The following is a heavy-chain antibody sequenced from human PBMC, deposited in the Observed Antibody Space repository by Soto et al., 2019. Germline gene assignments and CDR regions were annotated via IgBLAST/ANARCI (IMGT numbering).Heavy chain of an antibody. D-gene: IGHD3-9*01. Sequence: QVQLVESGGGVVQPGRSLRLSCAASGFTFSTYGMHWVRQAPGKGLEWVAVIWYDGSNKYYADSVKGRFTISRDNFKNTLYLQMNSLRAEDTAVYYCARDPTPTNFYDTTSYYFDCWGQGTLVTVSS. CDR1: GFTFSTYG. V-gene: IGHV3-33*01. CDR2: IWYDGSNK. J-gene: IGHJ4*02. CDR3: ARDPTPTNFYDTTSYYFDC.